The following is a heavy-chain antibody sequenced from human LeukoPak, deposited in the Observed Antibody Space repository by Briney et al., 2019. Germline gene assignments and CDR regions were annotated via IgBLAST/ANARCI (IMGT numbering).Heavy chain of an antibody. Sequence: PSETLSLTCTVSGGSISSYYWGWIRQPPGKGLEWIAYIYDTGNTNYNPSLKSRVTVSLDTSKNQFSLKLSSVTAADTAVYYCAGGRSIAAHYYYMDVWGKGTTVTVSS. D-gene: IGHD6-6*01. J-gene: IGHJ6*03. CDR2: IYDTGNT. CDR1: GGSISSYY. V-gene: IGHV4-59*08. CDR3: AGGRSIAAHYYYMDV.